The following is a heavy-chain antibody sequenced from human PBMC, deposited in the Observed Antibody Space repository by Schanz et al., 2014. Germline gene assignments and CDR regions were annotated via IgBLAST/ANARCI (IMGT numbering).Heavy chain of an antibody. CDR3: ARGGATRFDY. D-gene: IGHD1-26*01. J-gene: IGHJ4*02. V-gene: IGHV3-21*01. Sequence: EVQLVESGGGLVKPGGSLRLSCAASGFTFSSYSMNWVRQAPGKGLEWVSSVSSSSTYIFYADSVRGRFTISRDNAKNSLYLQMNSLRDEDTAVYYCARGGATRFDYWGQGTLVTVSS. CDR1: GFTFSSYS. CDR2: VSSSSTYI.